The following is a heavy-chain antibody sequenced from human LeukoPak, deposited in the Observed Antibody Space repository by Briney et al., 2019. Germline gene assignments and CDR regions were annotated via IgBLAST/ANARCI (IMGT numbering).Heavy chain of an antibody. CDR1: GYTFTGYY. D-gene: IGHD1-1*01. CDR3: ARDPGYLPHPFDY. J-gene: IGHJ4*02. CDR2: INPNSGGT. Sequence: GASVKVSCKASGYTFTGYYMHWVRQAPGQGLEWMGWINPNSGGTNYAQKFQGRVTMTRDTSISTAYMELSRLRSDDTAVYYCARDPGYLPHPFDYWGQGTLVTVSS. V-gene: IGHV1-2*02.